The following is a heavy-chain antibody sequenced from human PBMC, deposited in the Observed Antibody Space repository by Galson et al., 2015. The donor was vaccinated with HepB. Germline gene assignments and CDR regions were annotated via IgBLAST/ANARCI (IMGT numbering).Heavy chain of an antibody. CDR2: IYSGST. V-gene: IGHV4-39*07. CDR1: GASISSSSYY. CDR3: ARDLLSSAWEFDY. D-gene: IGHD6-25*01. J-gene: IGHJ4*02. Sequence: ETLSLTCTVSGASISSSSYYWGWIRQPPGKGLEWIGNIYSGSTYYNPSLKSRVTISVDTSKNQFSLKLYSVTAADTAVYYCARDLLSSAWEFDYWGQGTLVSVSS.